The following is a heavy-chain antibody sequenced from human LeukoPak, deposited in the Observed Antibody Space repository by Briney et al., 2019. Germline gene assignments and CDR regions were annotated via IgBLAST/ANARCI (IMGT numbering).Heavy chain of an antibody. CDR1: GFSFSSNA. J-gene: IGHJ3*02. Sequence: GGSPRLSCAASGFSFSSNAMHWVRQAPGKGLEFVSGINTNGDATYYADSVKGRFTISRDSSKKTLYLQMGSLRAEDMALYYCAREEYTYGVGAFDIWGQGTMVTVSS. CDR2: INTNGDAT. D-gene: IGHD5-18*01. CDR3: AREEYTYGVGAFDI. V-gene: IGHV3-64*02.